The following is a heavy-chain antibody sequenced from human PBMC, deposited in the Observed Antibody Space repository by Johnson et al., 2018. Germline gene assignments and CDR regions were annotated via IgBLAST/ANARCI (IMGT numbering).Heavy chain of an antibody. CDR1: GFTLSYYD. D-gene: IGHD3-16*01. V-gene: IGHV3-13*04. Sequence: VQLVESGGGLVQPGGSLRLSCAASGFTLSYYDMHWVRQVTGKGLEWVSAIGSAGDTYYAGSVTGRFNFSRESAKNTLYLQMNSLRAEETAVYYCASLGLGRVDYWGQGTLVSVSS. CDR2: IGSAGDT. J-gene: IGHJ4*02. CDR3: ASLGLGRVDY.